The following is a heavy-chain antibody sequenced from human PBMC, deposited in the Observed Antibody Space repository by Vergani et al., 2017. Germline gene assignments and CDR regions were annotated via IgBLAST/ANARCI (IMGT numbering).Heavy chain of an antibody. CDR2: IYYSGST. CDR3: ARLSDYYGSGRPRYGMDV. Sequence: QVQLQESGPGLVKPSQTLSLTCTVSGGSISSGGYYWSWIRQHPGKGLEWIGYIYYSGSTYYNPSLKSRVTISVDTSKNQFSLKLSSVTAADTAVYYCARLSDYYGSGRPRYGMDVWGQGTTVTVSS. J-gene: IGHJ6*02. CDR1: GGSISSGGYY. D-gene: IGHD3-10*01. V-gene: IGHV4-31*03.